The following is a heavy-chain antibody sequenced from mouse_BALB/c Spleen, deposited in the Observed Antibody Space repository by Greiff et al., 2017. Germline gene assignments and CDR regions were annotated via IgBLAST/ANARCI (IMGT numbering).Heavy chain of an antibody. J-gene: IGHJ2*01. D-gene: IGHD2-4*01. Sequence: ESGPGLVKPSQSLSLTCSVTGYSITSGYYWNWIRQFPGNKLEWMGYISYDGSNNYNPSLKNRISITRDTSKNQFFLKLNSVTTEDTATYYCARDGDDYGYFDYWGQGTTRAVSS. V-gene: IGHV3-6*02. CDR3: ARDGDDYGYFDY. CDR1: GYSITSGYY. CDR2: ISYDGSN.